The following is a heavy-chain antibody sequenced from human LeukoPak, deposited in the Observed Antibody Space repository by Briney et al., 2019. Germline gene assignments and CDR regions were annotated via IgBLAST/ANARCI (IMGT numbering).Heavy chain of an antibody. V-gene: IGHV4-61*02. D-gene: IGHD3-22*01. CDR1: GGSISSGTYY. CDR2: IYFSGIT. J-gene: IGHJ6*03. Sequence: SETLSLTCTVSGGSISSGTYYWSWIRQPAGKGLEWIGRIYFSGITNYNPSLKSRVTISVDTSKNQFSLKLSSVTAADTAVYYCARRKYYYDSSGYYSYCYYYMDVWGKGTTVTISS. CDR3: ARRKYYYDSSGYYSYCYYYMDV.